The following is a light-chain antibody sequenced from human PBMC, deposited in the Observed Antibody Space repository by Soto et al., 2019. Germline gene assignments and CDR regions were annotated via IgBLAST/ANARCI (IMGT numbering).Light chain of an antibody. V-gene: IGKV1-6*01. CDR1: QGIRND. CDR3: LLAYYQPRT. CDR2: AAS. J-gene: IGKJ1*01. Sequence: MQMNQSASSLSSSVGDRVTITCRASQGIRNDLGWYQQKPGKAPKLLIYAASSLQSGVPSRFSGSGSGTDFTLTISSLPPEDVVSYCSLLAYYQPRTLGQGTKVDI.